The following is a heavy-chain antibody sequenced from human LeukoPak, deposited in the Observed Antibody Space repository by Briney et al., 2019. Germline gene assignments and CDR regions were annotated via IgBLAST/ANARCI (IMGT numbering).Heavy chain of an antibody. V-gene: IGHV3-74*01. J-gene: IGHJ4*02. D-gene: IGHD7-27*01. Sequence: GGSLRLSCAASGFTFRDFWMHWVRQAPGKGPVWVSRMNPDGSATVYADSVKGHFTISRDNAENTLYLQMSSLRAEDTATYYCARDMWGTFDYWGQGALVTVSS. CDR1: GFTFRDFW. CDR3: ARDMWGTFDY. CDR2: MNPDGSAT.